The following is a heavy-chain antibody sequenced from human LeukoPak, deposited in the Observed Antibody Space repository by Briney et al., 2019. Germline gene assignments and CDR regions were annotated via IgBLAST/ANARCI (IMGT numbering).Heavy chain of an antibody. CDR1: GGTFSSYA. CDR3: ARAQDPSNSDFWSGYSYNWFDP. CDR2: IIPIFGTA. D-gene: IGHD3-3*01. Sequence: ASVKVSCKXSGGTFSSYAISWVRQAPGQGLEGMGGIIPIFGTANYAQKFQGRVTITADESTSTAYMELSSLRSEDTAVYYCARAQDPSNSDFWSGYSYNWFDPWGQGTLVTVSS. V-gene: IGHV1-69*13. J-gene: IGHJ5*02.